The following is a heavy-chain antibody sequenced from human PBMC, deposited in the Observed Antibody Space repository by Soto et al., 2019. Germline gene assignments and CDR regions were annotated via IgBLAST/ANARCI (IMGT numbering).Heavy chain of an antibody. CDR1: GFTFSNAW. D-gene: IGHD3-10*01. CDR3: TTAPTQNIAQHYGSGHLARPSGGEEWP. Sequence: GGSLRLSCAASGFTFSNAWMSWVRQAPGKGLEWVGRIKSKTDGGTTDYAPPMKGRFTISRDDSKNKRYLQMNSLKNEHSPFYYCTTAPTQNIAQHYGSGHLARPSGGEEWPWGQGTLVTVSS. J-gene: IGHJ5*01. CDR2: IKSKTDGGTT. V-gene: IGHV3-15*01.